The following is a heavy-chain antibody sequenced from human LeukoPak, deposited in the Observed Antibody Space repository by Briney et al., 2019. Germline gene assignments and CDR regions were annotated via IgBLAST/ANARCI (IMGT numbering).Heavy chain of an antibody. CDR2: IYSGGST. CDR1: GFTVSSNY. J-gene: IGHJ4*02. D-gene: IGHD6-13*01. Sequence: GGSLRLSCAASGFTVSSNYMSWVRQAPGKGLEWVSVIYSGGSTYYADSVKGRFTISRDNSKNTLYLQMNSLRAEDTAVYYCARSSSWYVFLDYWGQGTLVTVSS. CDR3: ARSSSWYVFLDY. V-gene: IGHV3-53*01.